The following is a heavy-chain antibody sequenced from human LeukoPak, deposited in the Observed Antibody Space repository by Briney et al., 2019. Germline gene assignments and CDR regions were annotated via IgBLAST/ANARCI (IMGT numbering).Heavy chain of an antibody. CDR2: INPSGGST. Sequence: ASVKVSCKASGYTFTSYYMHGVRQAPGQGLEWMGIINPSGGSTSYAQKFQGRVTMTRDTSTSTVYMELSSLRSEDTAVYYCARGALGPTDVRQPDAFDIWGQGTMVTVSS. D-gene: IGHD7-27*01. V-gene: IGHV1-46*01. CDR3: ARGALGPTDVRQPDAFDI. J-gene: IGHJ3*02. CDR1: GYTFTSYY.